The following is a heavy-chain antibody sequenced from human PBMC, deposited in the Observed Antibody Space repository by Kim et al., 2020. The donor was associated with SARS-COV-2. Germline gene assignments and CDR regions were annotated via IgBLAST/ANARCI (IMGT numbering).Heavy chain of an antibody. CDR3: ARGIAVAGRGFDY. J-gene: IGHJ4*02. Sequence: ADSVKGRFTISRDNAKNTLYLQMNSLRAEDTAVYYCARGIAVAGRGFDYWGQGTLVTVSS. D-gene: IGHD6-19*01. V-gene: IGHV3-74*01.